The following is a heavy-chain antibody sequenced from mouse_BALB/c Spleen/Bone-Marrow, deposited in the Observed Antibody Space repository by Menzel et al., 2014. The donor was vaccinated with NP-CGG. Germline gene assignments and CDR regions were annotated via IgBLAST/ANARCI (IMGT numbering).Heavy chain of an antibody. CDR2: IHYSGST. J-gene: IGHJ1*01. CDR1: GYSFTSGYS. D-gene: IGHD2-12*01. Sequence: EVKLMESGLDLVKPSQSLSLTCTATGYSFTSGYSWHWIRQFGGNKLEWMVYIHYSGSTNYNPSLKSRISITRDTSKNQFFLQLNSLTPEDTATYYCTSSTLVPYWYFDVWGAGTTVTVSS. V-gene: IGHV3-1*02. CDR3: TSSTLVPYWYFDV.